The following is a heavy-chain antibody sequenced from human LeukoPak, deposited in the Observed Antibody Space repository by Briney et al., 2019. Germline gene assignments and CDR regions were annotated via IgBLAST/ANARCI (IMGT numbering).Heavy chain of an antibody. CDR3: ARERGDSSGSFDY. V-gene: IGHV4-59*01. CDR1: GRSISSYY. D-gene: IGHD3-22*01. Sequence: ASQTLSLTCTVSGRSISSYYCSWVRQPPGKGLEWIGYIYYSGSTNYNPSLKSRVPISVDTSKNQFSLKLSSVTAADTAVYYCARERGDSSGSFDYWGQGTLVTVSS. CDR2: IYYSGST. J-gene: IGHJ4*02.